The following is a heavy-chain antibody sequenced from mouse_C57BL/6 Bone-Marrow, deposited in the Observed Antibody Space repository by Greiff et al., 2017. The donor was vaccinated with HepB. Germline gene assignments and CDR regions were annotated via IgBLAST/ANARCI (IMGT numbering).Heavy chain of an antibody. CDR1: GYTFTDYE. D-gene: IGHD2-4*01. Sequence: VQLVESGAELVRPGASVTLSCKASGYTFTDYEMHWVKQTPVHGLEWIGAIDPETGGTAYNQKFKGKAILTADKSSSTAYMELRSLTSEDSAVYYCTRYGYYDYPYWYFDVWGTGTTVTVSS. CDR2: IDPETGGT. V-gene: IGHV1-15*01. CDR3: TRYGYYDYPYWYFDV. J-gene: IGHJ1*03.